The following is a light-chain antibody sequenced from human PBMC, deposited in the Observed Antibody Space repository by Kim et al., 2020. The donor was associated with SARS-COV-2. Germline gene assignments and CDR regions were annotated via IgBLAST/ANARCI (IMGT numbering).Light chain of an antibody. J-gene: IGLJ3*02. CDR1: RLGDKH. V-gene: IGLV3-1*01. Sequence: SYELTQPPSVSVSPGQTATITCSGHRLGDKHVCWYQQRPGRSPVLVIYHDTERPSGIHERFSGSNSGNTATLTISGTQAMDEADYYCQAWDSPNWVFGGGTQLTV. CDR2: HDT. CDR3: QAWDSPNWV.